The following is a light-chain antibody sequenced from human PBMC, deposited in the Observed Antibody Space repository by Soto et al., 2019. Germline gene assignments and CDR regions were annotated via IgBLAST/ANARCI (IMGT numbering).Light chain of an antibody. CDR2: DVR. CDR3: CSYAGSYTYV. CDR1: SXDVGAYSY. Sequence: QSVLAQPRSVSGSPGQSVTISCTGTSXDVGAYSYVSWYQQHPGKAPKLMIYDVRKRPSGVPDRFSGSKSGHTASLTISGLQAEDEADYYCCSYAGSYTYVFGTGTKVTVL. J-gene: IGLJ1*01. V-gene: IGLV2-11*01.